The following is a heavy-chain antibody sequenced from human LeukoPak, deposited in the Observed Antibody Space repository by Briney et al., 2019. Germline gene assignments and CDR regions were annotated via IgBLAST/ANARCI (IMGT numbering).Heavy chain of an antibody. CDR1: GGSFSGYY. V-gene: IGHV4-34*01. D-gene: IGHD6-13*01. CDR2: INHSGST. CDR3: ARRWQQLVLRNWFDP. J-gene: IGHJ5*02. Sequence: SETLSLTCAVYGGSFSGYYWSWIRQPPGKGLEWIGEINHSGSTNYNPSLKSRVTISVDTSKNQFSLKLSSVTAADTAVYYCARRWQQLVLRNWFDPWGQGTLVTVSS.